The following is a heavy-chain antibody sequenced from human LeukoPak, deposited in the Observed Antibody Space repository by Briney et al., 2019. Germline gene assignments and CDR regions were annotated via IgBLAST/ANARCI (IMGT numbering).Heavy chain of an antibody. J-gene: IGHJ4*02. CDR3: ARGGYIYGYDY. D-gene: IGHD5-18*01. CDR2: INPSAGST. V-gene: IGHV1-46*01. Sequence: ASVKVSCKAPGHIFTGYYMHWVRQAPGQGLEWMGTINPSAGSTSYAQKFQGRITMTRDTSTTTVYMELSSLRSEDTAVFYCARGGYIYGYDYWGQGTLVTVSS. CDR1: GHIFTGYY.